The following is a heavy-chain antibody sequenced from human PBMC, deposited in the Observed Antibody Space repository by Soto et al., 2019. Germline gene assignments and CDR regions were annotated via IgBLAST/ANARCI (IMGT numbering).Heavy chain of an antibody. CDR3: AKSYYGSGSYYLGSYYYYYMDV. V-gene: IGHV4-39*01. J-gene: IGHJ6*03. CDR2: IYYSGST. Sequence: SETLSLTCTVSGGSISSSSYYWGWIRQPPGKGLEWIGSIYYSGSTYYNPSLKSRVTISVDTSKNQFSLKLSSVTAADTAVYYCAKSYYGSGSYYLGSYYYYYMDVRGKGTTVTVSS. D-gene: IGHD3-10*01. CDR1: GGSISSSSYY.